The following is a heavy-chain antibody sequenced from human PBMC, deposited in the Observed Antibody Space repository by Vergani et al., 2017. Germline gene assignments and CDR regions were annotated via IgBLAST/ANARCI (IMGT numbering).Heavy chain of an antibody. CDR3: ARRSITYYVVVAAGGWYFDL. J-gene: IGHJ2*01. CDR2: IIHSGST. Sequence: QVQLQQWGAGLLKPSETLSLTCAVYGGSFSGYYWSWIRQPPGKGLEWIGEIIHSGSTNYNPSLKSRVPISVDTSENQFSLKLSSVTAADAAVYYCARRSITYYVVVAAGGWYFDLWGRGTLVTVSS. V-gene: IGHV4-34*12. CDR1: GGSFSGYY. D-gene: IGHD2-15*01.